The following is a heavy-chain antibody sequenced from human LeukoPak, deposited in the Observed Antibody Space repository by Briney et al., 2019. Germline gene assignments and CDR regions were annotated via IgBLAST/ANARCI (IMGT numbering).Heavy chain of an antibody. CDR1: GFTVSSNY. D-gene: IGHD5-12*01. V-gene: IGHV3-53*01. Sequence: GGSLRLSCAASGFTVSSNYMSWVRQAPGKGLEWVSVIYSGGSTYYADSVKGRFTISRDNSKNTLYLQMNSLRAEDTAVYYCAREWMTYHLFDLWGRGTLVTVSS. CDR3: AREWMTYHLFDL. J-gene: IGHJ2*01. CDR2: IYSGGST.